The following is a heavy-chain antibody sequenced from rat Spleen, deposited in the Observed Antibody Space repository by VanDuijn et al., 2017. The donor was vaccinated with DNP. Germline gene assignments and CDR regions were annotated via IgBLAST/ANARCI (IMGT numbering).Heavy chain of an antibody. CDR2: ITNSVGNV. D-gene: IGHD4-1*01. J-gene: IGHJ2*01. CDR3: TGFDY. V-gene: IGHV5S13*01. Sequence: EVQLVESGGGLVQPGRSLKLSCAASGFTFSNYGMAWVRQAPTKGLEWVASITNSVGNVYYRDSVKGRFTISRDNAKSTLYLQMDSLRTEDTATYSCTGFDYWGQGVMVTVSS. CDR1: GFTFSNYG.